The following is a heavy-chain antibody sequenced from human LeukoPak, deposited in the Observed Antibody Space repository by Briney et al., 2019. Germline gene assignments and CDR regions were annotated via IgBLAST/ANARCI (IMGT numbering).Heavy chain of an antibody. Sequence: GGSLRLSCAASGFTFSSYGMHLGRQAPGKGLEWGAVISYDGSNKYYADSVKGRFTISRDTSKNTLYLQMNSLRAEDTAVYYCAKAGMTTVTTSFDYWGQGTLVTVSS. V-gene: IGHV3-30*18. CDR3: AKAGMTTVTTSFDY. D-gene: IGHD4-17*01. J-gene: IGHJ4*02. CDR2: ISYDGSNK. CDR1: GFTFSSYG.